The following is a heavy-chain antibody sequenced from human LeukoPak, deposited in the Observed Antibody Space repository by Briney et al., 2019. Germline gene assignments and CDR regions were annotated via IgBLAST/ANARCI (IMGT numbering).Heavy chain of an antibody. V-gene: IGHV4-31*03. CDR1: GGSISSGDYY. J-gene: IGHJ6*03. Sequence: PSETLSLTCTVSGGSISSGDYYWSWIRQPPGKGLEWIGYIYYSGSTYYNPSLKSRVTISVDTSKNQFSLKLSSVTAADTAVYYCARGMVRGGAANYYYYMDVWGKGTTVTVSS. D-gene: IGHD3-10*01. CDR3: ARGMVRGGAANYYYYMDV. CDR2: IYYSGST.